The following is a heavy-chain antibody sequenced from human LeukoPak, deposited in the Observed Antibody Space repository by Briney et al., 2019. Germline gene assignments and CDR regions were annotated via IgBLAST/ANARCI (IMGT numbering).Heavy chain of an antibody. CDR1: GFVVSNTY. D-gene: IGHD2-8*02. CDR3: ARGVLGLIPIDY. CDR2: MYSDSNI. J-gene: IGHJ4*02. Sequence: GGSLRLSCAASGFVVSNTYLAWVRQAPGEGLEWVSFMYSDSNIYYADSVKGRFTISRDNSKNAFYLQMTSLRVEDTATYYCARGVLGLIPIDYWGRGTLVTVSS. V-gene: IGHV3-53*01.